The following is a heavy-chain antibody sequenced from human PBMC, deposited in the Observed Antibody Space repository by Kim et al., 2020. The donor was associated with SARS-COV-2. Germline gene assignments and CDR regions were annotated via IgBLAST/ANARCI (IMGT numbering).Heavy chain of an antibody. CDR2: INHSGST. V-gene: IGHV4-34*01. CDR1: GGSFSGYY. J-gene: IGHJ6*02. D-gene: IGHD2-2*02. Sequence: SETLSLTCAVYGGSFSGYYWSWIRQPPGKGLEWIGEINHSGSTNYNPSLTSRVTISVDTSKNQFSLKLSSVTAAATAVYYCARGRVVVPAAIRGRMDYYYYGMDVWGQGTTVTVSS. CDR3: ARGRVVVPAAIRGRMDYYYYGMDV.